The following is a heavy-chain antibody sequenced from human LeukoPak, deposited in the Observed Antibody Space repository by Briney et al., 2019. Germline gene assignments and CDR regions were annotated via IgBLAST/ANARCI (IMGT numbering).Heavy chain of an antibody. J-gene: IGHJ4*02. Sequence: GGSLRLSCAASGFTFSSYAMHWVRQAPGKGLEWVAVISYDGSNKYYADSVKGRFTISRDNSKNTLYLQMNSLRAEDTAVYYCARDRGDGYNYFDYWGQGTLVTVSS. CDR2: ISYDGSNK. CDR1: GFTFSSYA. CDR3: ARDRGDGYNYFDY. V-gene: IGHV3-30-3*01. D-gene: IGHD5-24*01.